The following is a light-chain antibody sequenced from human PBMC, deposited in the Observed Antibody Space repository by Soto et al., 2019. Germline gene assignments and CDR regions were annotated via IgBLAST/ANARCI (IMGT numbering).Light chain of an antibody. J-gene: IGLJ1*01. CDR1: SSDVGGYNY. CDR3: SSYTSSSTYV. CDR2: DVT. Sequence: QSVLTQPRSVSASPGQSVTISCTGTSSDVGGYNYVSWYQQHPGKAPKVVVYDVTKRPSGVPDSFSGSKSANTASLTISGLQAEDEADYYCSSYTSSSTYVFGTGTKVTVL. V-gene: IGLV2-11*01.